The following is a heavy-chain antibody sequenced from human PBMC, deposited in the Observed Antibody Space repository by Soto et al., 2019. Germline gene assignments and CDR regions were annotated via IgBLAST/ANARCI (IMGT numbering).Heavy chain of an antibody. CDR1: GFTFSGSA. Sequence: GGSLRLSCAASGFTFSGSAMHWVRQASGKGLEWVGRIRSKANSYATAYAASVKGRFTISRDDSKNTAYLQMNSLKTEDTAVYYCTSHAYDSSGYYPAYWFDPWGQGTLVTVSS. J-gene: IGHJ5*02. CDR2: IRSKANSYAT. D-gene: IGHD3-22*01. V-gene: IGHV3-73*01. CDR3: TSHAYDSSGYYPAYWFDP.